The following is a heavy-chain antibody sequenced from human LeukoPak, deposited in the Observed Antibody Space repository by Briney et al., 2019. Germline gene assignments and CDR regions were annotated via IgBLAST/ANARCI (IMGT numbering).Heavy chain of an antibody. D-gene: IGHD5-18*01. V-gene: IGHV1-69*13. CDR3: ARGYSYPNHAFDI. CDR2: IIPIFGTA. CDR1: GGTFSSYA. J-gene: IGHJ3*02. Sequence: GASVKVSCKASGGTFSSYAISWVRQAPGQGLEWMGGIIPIFGTANYAQKFQGRVTITADESTSTAYMELSSLRSEDTAVYCCARGYSYPNHAFDIWGQGTMVTVSS.